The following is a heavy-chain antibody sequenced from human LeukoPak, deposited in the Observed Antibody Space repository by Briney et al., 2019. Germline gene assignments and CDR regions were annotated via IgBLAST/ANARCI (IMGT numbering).Heavy chain of an antibody. D-gene: IGHD3-9*01. Sequence: SETLSLTCTVSGGSISSSSYYWGWIRQPPGKGLEWIGSIYYSGSTYYNPSLKSRVTISVDTSKNQFSLKLSSVTAADTAVYYCARGETYYDILTGYYNVNWFDPWGQGTLVTVSS. CDR3: ARGETYYDILTGYYNVNWFDP. CDR2: IYYSGST. V-gene: IGHV4-39*07. J-gene: IGHJ5*02. CDR1: GGSISSSSYY.